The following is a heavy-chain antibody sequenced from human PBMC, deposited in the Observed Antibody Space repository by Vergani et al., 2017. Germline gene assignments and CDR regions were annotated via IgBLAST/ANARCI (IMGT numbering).Heavy chain of an antibody. D-gene: IGHD6-13*01. V-gene: IGHV3-30*02. CDR2: IRYDGSNE. CDR1: GFTFSSYG. CDR3: AKEGIAAGRAAFFTKYYFDY. J-gene: IGHJ4*02. Sequence: QVQLVESGGGVVQPGGSLRLSCAASGFTFSSYGMHWVRQAPGKGLEWVAFIRYDGSNEYYADSVKDRFTISRDNSKNTLYLQMNSLRAEDTAVYYCAKEGIAAGRAAFFTKYYFDYWGQGTLVTVSS.